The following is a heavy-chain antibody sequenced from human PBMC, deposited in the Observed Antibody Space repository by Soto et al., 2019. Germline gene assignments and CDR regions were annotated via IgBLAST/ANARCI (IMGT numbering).Heavy chain of an antibody. CDR1: GGSFSGYY. D-gene: IGHD2-15*01. Sequence: SETLSLTCAVYGGSFSGYYWSWIRQPPGKGLEWIGEINHSGSTNYNPSLKSRVTISVDTSKNQFSLKLSSVTAADTAVYYCARRGDGIVVVVAATRRSYYFDYWGQGTLVTVSS. J-gene: IGHJ4*02. CDR3: ARRGDGIVVVVAATRRSYYFDY. CDR2: INHSGST. V-gene: IGHV4-34*01.